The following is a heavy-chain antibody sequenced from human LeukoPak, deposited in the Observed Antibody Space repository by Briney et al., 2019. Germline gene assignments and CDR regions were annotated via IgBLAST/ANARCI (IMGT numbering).Heavy chain of an antibody. Sequence: SETLSLTCTVSGGSISSGGYYWSWIRQHPGKGLEWIGYIHYNGSTYYNPSLNSRVTISVDTSKNQFSLKLSSVTAADTAVYYCASLCITMVWGWCMDVWGQGTTVTVSS. CDR3: ASLCITMVWGWCMDV. CDR2: IHYNGST. J-gene: IGHJ6*02. D-gene: IGHD3-10*01. CDR1: GGSISSGGYY. V-gene: IGHV4-31*03.